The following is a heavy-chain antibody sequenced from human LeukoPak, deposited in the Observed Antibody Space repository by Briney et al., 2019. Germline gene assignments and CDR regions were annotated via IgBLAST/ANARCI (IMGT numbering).Heavy chain of an antibody. CDR3: AKDINDLSPYYDSSGYYNY. J-gene: IGHJ4*02. V-gene: IGHV3-23*01. D-gene: IGHD3-22*01. CDR2: ISGSGGST. CDR1: GFTFSSYA. Sequence: PGGSPRLSCAASGFTFSSYAMSWVRQAPGKGLEWVSAISGSGGSTYYADSVKGRFTISRDNSKNTLYPQMNSLRAEDTAVYYCAKDINDLSPYYDSSGYYNYWGQGTLVTVSS.